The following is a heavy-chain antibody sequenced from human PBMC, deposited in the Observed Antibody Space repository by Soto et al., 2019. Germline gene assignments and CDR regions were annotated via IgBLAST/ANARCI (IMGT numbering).Heavy chain of an antibody. Sequence: AAVKVTCKASGCTFTRYTMNWVRQAPGQRLEWMGWINPDNGNTKSSQKFQDRVIITRDTSASTAYMDLSSLRSEDTAVYYCARGIAKGQLDHWGQGTLVTVSS. D-gene: IGHD2-15*01. J-gene: IGHJ5*02. CDR2: INPDNGNT. CDR3: ARGIAKGQLDH. CDR1: GCTFTRYT. V-gene: IGHV1-3*01.